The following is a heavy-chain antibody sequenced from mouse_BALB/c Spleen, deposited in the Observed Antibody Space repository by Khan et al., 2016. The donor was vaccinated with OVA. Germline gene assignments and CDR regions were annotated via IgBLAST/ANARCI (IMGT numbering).Heavy chain of an antibody. CDR1: GYTFTTYT. V-gene: IGHV1-4*01. D-gene: IGHD2-14*01. Sequence: QVQLKESGAELARPGASVKMSCKASGYTFTTYTMHWVKQRPGQGLEWIGYINPSNGYTNYNQKFKDKSTLTADTSSSTAYLQLSSLTSDYSAVYYCARGGACYRYEDWFSYWGQGTLVTVSA. CDR2: INPSNGYT. CDR3: ARGGACYRYEDWFSY. J-gene: IGHJ3*01.